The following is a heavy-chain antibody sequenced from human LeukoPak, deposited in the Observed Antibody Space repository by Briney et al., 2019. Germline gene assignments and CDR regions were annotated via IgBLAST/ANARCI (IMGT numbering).Heavy chain of an antibody. CDR3: ARDPGDGDYYYYGMDV. D-gene: IGHD3-16*01. Sequence: GGSLRLSCAASGFTFSSYSMDWVRQAPGKGLEWVSYISYSSSTKYYADSVKGRFTISRDNAKNSLYLQMNSLRDEDTAVYYCARDPGDGDYYYYGMDVWGQGTTITVSS. CDR1: GFTFSSYS. CDR2: ISYSSSTK. V-gene: IGHV3-48*02. J-gene: IGHJ6*02.